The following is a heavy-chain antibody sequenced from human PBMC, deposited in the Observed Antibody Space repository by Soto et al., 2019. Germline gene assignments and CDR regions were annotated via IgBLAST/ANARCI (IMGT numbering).Heavy chain of an antibody. J-gene: IGHJ5*02. Sequence: SVKVSCKASGGTFSSYAISWVRQAPGQGLEWMGGIIPIFGTANYAQKFQGRVTITADESTSTAYMELSSLRSEDTAVYYCATPYCSPTSCYYNWFDPWGQGTLVTVSS. CDR1: GGTFSSYA. D-gene: IGHD2-2*01. V-gene: IGHV1-69*13. CDR2: IIPIFGTA. CDR3: ATPYCSPTSCYYNWFDP.